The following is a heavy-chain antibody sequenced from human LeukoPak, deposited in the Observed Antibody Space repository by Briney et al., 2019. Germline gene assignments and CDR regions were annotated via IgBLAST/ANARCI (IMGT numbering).Heavy chain of an antibody. V-gene: IGHV3-53*01. CDR1: GFTFSSYG. D-gene: IGHD3-3*01. CDR2: IYSGGST. Sequence: QSGGSLRLSCAASGFTFSSYGMHWVRQAPGKGLEWVSVIYSGGSTYYADSVKGRFTISRDNSKNTLYLQMNSLRAEDTAVYYCARGYDFWSGYPYYYYYGMDVWGQGTTVTVSS. CDR3: ARGYDFWSGYPYYYYYGMDV. J-gene: IGHJ6*02.